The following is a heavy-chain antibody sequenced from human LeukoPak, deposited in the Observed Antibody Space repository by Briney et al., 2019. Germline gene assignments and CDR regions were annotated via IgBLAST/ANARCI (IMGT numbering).Heavy chain of an antibody. V-gene: IGHV3-49*04. J-gene: IGHJ4*02. D-gene: IGHD2-2*01. CDR2: IRSKAYGGTT. CDR1: GFIFGDYA. Sequence: GGSLRLSCTASGFIFGDYAMSWVRQAPGKGLEWVGFIRSKAYGGTTEYAASVKGRFTISRDDSKSIAYLQMNSLKTEDTAVYYCTRTYCSSTSCYENYWGQGTLVTVSS. CDR3: TRTYCSSTSCYENY.